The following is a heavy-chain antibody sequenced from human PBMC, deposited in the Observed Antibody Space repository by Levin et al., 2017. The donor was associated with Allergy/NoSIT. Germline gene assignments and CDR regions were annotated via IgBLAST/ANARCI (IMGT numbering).Heavy chain of an antibody. CDR2: IVDSGAST. J-gene: IGHJ5*02. CDR3: TKDDLFARGATYRYAGFDT. Sequence: GESLKISCAASGFTFSSYALSWVRQAPGKGLEWVSGIVDSGASTYYADSVKGRFTISRDNSKNTLYLQMNSLRAEDTAMYYCTKDDLFARGATYRYAGFDTWGQGTLVTVSS. CDR1: GFTFSSYA. V-gene: IGHV3-23*01. D-gene: IGHD2-8*01.